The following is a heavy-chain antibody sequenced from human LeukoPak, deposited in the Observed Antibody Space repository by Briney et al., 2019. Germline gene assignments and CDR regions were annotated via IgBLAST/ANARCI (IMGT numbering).Heavy chain of an antibody. J-gene: IGHJ4*02. CDR3: AKDGRRYCSSTSCFIDY. CDR1: GFTFSSYG. V-gene: IGHV3-30*18. CDR2: ISYGGSNK. Sequence: GGSLRLSCAASGFTFSSYGMHWVRQAPGKGLEWVAVISYGGSNKYYAGSVKGRFTISRDNSKNTLYLQMNSLRAEDTAVYYCAKDGRRYCSSTSCFIDYWGQGTLVTVSS. D-gene: IGHD2-2*01.